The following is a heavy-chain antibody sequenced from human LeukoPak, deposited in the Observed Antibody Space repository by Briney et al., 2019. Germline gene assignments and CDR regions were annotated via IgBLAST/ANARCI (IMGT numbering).Heavy chain of an antibody. Sequence: GGSLRLSCAASGFTFNSYAMSWGRPAPGKGLEWVSHISGSGGDTYYADSVKGRFTISRDNSKNTLYLQMNSLRAEDTAVYYCAKGGCTSGYCGFDYWGQGTLVTVSS. CDR2: ISGSGGDT. CDR1: GFTFNSYA. D-gene: IGHD3-22*01. CDR3: AKGGCTSGYCGFDY. V-gene: IGHV3-23*01. J-gene: IGHJ4*02.